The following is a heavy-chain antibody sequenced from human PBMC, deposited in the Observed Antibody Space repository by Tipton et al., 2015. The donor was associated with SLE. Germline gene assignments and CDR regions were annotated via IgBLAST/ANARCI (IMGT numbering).Heavy chain of an antibody. D-gene: IGHD6-13*01. J-gene: IGHJ4*02. Sequence: TLSLTCTVSGGSISSGSYYWSWIRQPPGKGLEWIGEINHSGSTNYNPSLKSRVTISVDTSKNQFSLKLSSVTAADTAVYYCARELEGVGSQQLVNWGQGTLVTVSS. CDR3: ARELEGVGSQQLVN. CDR1: GGSISSGSYY. V-gene: IGHV4-39*07. CDR2: INHSGST.